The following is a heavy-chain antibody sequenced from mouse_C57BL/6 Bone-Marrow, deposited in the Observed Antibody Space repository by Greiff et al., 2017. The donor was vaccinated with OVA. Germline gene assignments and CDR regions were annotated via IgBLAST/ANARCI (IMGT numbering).Heavy chain of an antibody. CDR1: GYTFTSYW. Sequence: LEESGAELVKPGASVKLSCKASGYTFTSYWMHWVKQRPGQGLEWIGMIHPNSGSTNYNEKFKSKATLSVDKSSSTAYMQLSSLTSEDSAVYYCARNFFWFAYWGQGTLVTVSA. CDR2: IHPNSGST. J-gene: IGHJ3*01. CDR3: ARNFFWFAY. V-gene: IGHV1-64*01.